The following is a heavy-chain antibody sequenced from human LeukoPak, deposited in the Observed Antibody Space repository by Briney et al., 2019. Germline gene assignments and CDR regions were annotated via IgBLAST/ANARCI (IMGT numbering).Heavy chain of an antibody. V-gene: IGHV5-51*01. J-gene: IGHJ4*02. Sequence: GESLKITCKGSGYSFTSYWIGWVRQMPGKGLEWMGIIYPGDSDTRYSPSLQGQVTISADKSISTAYLQWSSLKASDTAMYYCASLVGYCSGGSCYPYYFDYWGQGTLVTVSS. D-gene: IGHD2-15*01. CDR2: IYPGDSDT. CDR1: GYSFTSYW. CDR3: ASLVGYCSGGSCYPYYFDY.